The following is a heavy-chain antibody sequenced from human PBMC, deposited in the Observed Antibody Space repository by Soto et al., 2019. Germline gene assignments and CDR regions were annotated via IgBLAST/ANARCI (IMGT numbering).Heavy chain of an antibody. CDR2: LYSGGST. Sequence: PGGSLRLSCEASGFTASSNFMSWVRQAPGKGLEWVSILYSGGSTYYADSVKGRFTISRDNSKNTFYLQMNSLRAEDTALYHCASGYNSGWPDYWGQGSLVTVSS. J-gene: IGHJ4*02. CDR1: GFTASSNF. CDR3: ASGYNSGWPDY. D-gene: IGHD6-25*01. V-gene: IGHV3-53*01.